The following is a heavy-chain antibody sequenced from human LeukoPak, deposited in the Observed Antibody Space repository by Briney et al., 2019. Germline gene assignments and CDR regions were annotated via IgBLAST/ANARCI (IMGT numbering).Heavy chain of an antibody. CDR1: GYSISSGYY. CDR3: ASTYYDFWSGYANLDY. CDR2: IKQDGSEK. V-gene: IGHV3-7*01. D-gene: IGHD3-3*01. Sequence: PSETLSLTCAVSGYSISSGYYWGWIRQPPGKGLEWVANIKQDGSEKYYVDSVKGRFTISRDNAKNSLYLQMNSLRAEDTAVYYCASTYYDFWSGYANLDYWGQGTLVTVSS. J-gene: IGHJ4*02.